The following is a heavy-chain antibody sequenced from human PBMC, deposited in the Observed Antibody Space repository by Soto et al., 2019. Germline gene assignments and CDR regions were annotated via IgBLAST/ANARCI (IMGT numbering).Heavy chain of an antibody. CDR1: GFTFSSYA. CDR2: ISGSGGTT. J-gene: IGHJ5*02. CDR3: AKKGPITGVRGDPKWFDP. D-gene: IGHD3-10*01. V-gene: IGHV3-23*01. Sequence: GGSLRLSCAASGFTFSSYAMSWVRQAPGKGLEWVSVISGSGGTTYYADSVKGRFTTSRDNSKNTLYLQMNSLRAEDTAVYFCAKKGPITGVRGDPKWFDPWGQGTLVTVSS.